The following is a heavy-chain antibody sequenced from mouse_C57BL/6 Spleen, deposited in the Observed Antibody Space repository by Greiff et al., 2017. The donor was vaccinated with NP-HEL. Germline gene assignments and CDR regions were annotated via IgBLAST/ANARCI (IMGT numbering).Heavy chain of an antibody. CDR1: GYTFTDYN. V-gene: IGHV1-22*01. CDR2: INPNNGGT. Sequence: VQLKESGPELVKPGASVKMSCKASGYTFTDYNMHWVKQSHGKSLEWIGYINPNNGGTSYNQKFKGKATLTVNKSSSTAYMELRSLTSEDSAVYYCARSGLHYFDYWGQGTTLTVSS. D-gene: IGHD3-1*01. CDR3: ARSGLHYFDY. J-gene: IGHJ2*01.